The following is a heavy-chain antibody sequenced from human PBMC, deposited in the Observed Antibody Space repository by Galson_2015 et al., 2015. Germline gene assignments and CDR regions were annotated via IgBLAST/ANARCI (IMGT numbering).Heavy chain of an antibody. Sequence: CAISGDSVSSNSAAWNWNRQSPSRGLEWLGRTYYRSKWYNDYAVSVKSRITINPDTSKNQFSLQLNSVTPEDTAVYYCARGFSVLTGTTTIVRFDPWGQGTLVTVSS. J-gene: IGHJ5*02. V-gene: IGHV6-1*01. CDR2: TYYRSKWYN. D-gene: IGHD1-20*01. CDR1: GDSVSSNSAA. CDR3: ARGFSVLTGTTTIVRFDP.